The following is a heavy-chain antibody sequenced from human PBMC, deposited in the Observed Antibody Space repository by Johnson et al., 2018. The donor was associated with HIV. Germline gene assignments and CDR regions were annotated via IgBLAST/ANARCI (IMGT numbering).Heavy chain of an antibody. CDR3: AKDSSPSWRRYDAFDV. D-gene: IGHD2-2*01. CDR2: ISYDGSNK. J-gene: IGHJ3*01. CDR1: GFTFSSYA. V-gene: IGHV3-30-3*01. Sequence: QVQLVESGGGVVQPGRSLRLSCAASGFTFSSYAMHWVRQAPGKGLEWVAVISYDGSNKFYADSVKGRFTISRDNAKNSLYLQMNSLRVADTALYYCAKDSSPSWRRYDAFDVWGRGTMVTVSS.